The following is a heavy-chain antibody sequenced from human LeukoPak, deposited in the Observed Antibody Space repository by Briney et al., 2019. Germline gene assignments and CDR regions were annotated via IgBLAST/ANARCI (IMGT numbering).Heavy chain of an antibody. CDR1: GFTFSLYW. CDR2: ITGDGSST. CDR3: ARDQDGVGATIDL. V-gene: IGHV3-74*01. Sequence: GGSLRLSCAASGFTFSLYWMHWVRQVPEKGLVWVSRITGDGSSTWYADSVKGRFTVSRDNARNTLSLQMNSLRAEDTALYYCARDQDGVGATIDLWGQGTLVTVSS. J-gene: IGHJ4*02. D-gene: IGHD1-26*01.